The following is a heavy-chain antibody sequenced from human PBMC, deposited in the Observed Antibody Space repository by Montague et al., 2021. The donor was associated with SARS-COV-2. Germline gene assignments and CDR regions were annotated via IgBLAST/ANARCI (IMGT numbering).Heavy chain of an antibody. J-gene: IGHJ4*02. CDR2: TYYRSKWYN. CDR3: ARGGWGAPGTGRLFDY. CDR1: GDSVSSNSAA. V-gene: IGHV6-1*01. D-gene: IGHD3-10*01. Sequence: CAISGDSVSSNSAAWNWIRQSPSRGLEWLGRTYYRSKWYNDYAVSVKSRITINPDTSKNQLSLQLNSVTPEDTAVYYCARGGWGAPGTGRLFDYWGQGTLVTVSS.